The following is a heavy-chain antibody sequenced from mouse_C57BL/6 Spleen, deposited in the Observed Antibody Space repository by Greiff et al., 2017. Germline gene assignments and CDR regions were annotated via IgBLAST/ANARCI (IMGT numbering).Heavy chain of an antibody. J-gene: IGHJ2*01. CDR1: GYTFTSYD. CDR2: IYPRDGST. V-gene: IGHV1-85*01. D-gene: IGHD4-1*02. Sequence: VKLMESGPELVKPGASVKLSCKASGYTFTSYDINWVKQRPGQGLEWIGWIYPRDGSTKYTEKFKGKATLTVDTSSSTAYMELHSLTSEDSAVYFCARSPTGASYYFDYWGTGTTLTVSS. CDR3: ARSPTGASYYFDY.